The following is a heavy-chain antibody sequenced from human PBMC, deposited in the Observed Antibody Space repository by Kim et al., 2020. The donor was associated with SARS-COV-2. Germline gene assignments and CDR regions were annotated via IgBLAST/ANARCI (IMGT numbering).Heavy chain of an antibody. CDR2: ISSSGSTI. CDR1: GFTFSSYE. D-gene: IGHD3-22*01. Sequence: GGSLRLSCAASGFTFSSYEMNWVRQAPGKGLEWVSYISSSGSTIYYADSVKGRFTISRDNAKNSLYLQMNSLRAEDTAVYYCARCFRECYDSSCRDYYYYGMDVWGQGTTVTVSS. V-gene: IGHV3-48*03. J-gene: IGHJ6*02. CDR3: ARCFRECYDSSCRDYYYYGMDV.